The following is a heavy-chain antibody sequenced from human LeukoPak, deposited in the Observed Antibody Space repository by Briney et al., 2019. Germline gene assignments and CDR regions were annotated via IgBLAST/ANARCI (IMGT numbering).Heavy chain of an antibody. CDR1: GFNFDAYG. Sequence: GGSLRLSCVASGFNFDAYGLYWVRQAPGQGLEWVSGINWSGDISHYAESVKGRFTISRDNAKNSLYLQMNSLRAEDTAVYYCAELGITMIGGVWGKGTTVTISS. J-gene: IGHJ6*04. CDR3: AELGITMIGGV. D-gene: IGHD3-10*02. CDR2: INWSGDIS. V-gene: IGHV3-20*04.